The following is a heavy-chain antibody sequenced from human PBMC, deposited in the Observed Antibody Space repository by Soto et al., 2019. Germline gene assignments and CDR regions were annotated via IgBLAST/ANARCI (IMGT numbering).Heavy chain of an antibody. CDR1: GFTFSSYA. CDR2: IRGSGGST. V-gene: IGHV3-23*01. CDR3: GKEFSLQLWPPIPNFDH. D-gene: IGHD5-18*01. J-gene: IGHJ4*01. Sequence: EVQLLESGGGLVQPGGSLRLSCAASGFTFSSYAMSWVRQAPGKGLEWVSAIRGSGGSTYYADSVKGRFTISRDNSKNTLYLPMDSLRAEDTAVYYCGKEFSLQLWPPIPNFDHRGQGTLV.